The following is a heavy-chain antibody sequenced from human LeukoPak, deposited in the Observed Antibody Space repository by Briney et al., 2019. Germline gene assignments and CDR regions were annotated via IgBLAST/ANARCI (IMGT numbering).Heavy chain of an antibody. CDR3: TRDRGEMATYDY. D-gene: IGHD5-24*01. V-gene: IGHV3-49*04. J-gene: IGHJ4*02. CDR1: GLSFGNYW. CDR2: IRSKAYGGTT. Sequence: GGSLRLSCVASGLSFGNYWMDWVRQAPGRGLEWVGFIRSKAYGGTTEYAASVKGRFTISRDDSKSIAYLQMNSLKTEDTAVYYCTRDRGEMATYDYWGQGTLVTVSS.